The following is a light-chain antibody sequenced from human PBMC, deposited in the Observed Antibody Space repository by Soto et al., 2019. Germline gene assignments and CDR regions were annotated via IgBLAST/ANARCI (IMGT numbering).Light chain of an antibody. CDR1: QSVYSN. CDR2: AAS. Sequence: EIVMTQSPATLSVSPGERATLSCRASQSVYSNLAWYQQKPGQAPGLLIYAASTRAAGIPDRFSGSGSGTEFTLTISSLHSEDFAVYYCPQYNSWPLTFGGGTKVEIK. V-gene: IGKV3D-15*01. J-gene: IGKJ4*01. CDR3: PQYNSWPLT.